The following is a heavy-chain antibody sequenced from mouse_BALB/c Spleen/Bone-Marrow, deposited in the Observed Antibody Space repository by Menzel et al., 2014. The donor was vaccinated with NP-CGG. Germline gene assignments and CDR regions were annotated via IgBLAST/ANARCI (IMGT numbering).Heavy chain of an antibody. J-gene: IGHJ4*01. Sequence: EVKLVESGGGLVQPGGSRKLSCAASGITFRSFGMHWVRQAPEKGLEWVAYISSGSSTIYYADTLKGRFTISRDNPKNTLFLQMTSLRSEDTAMYYCARIGRARGYAMDYWGQGTSVTVSS. CDR1: GITFRSFG. V-gene: IGHV5-17*02. CDR2: ISSGSSTI. D-gene: IGHD3-3*01. CDR3: ARIGRARGYAMDY.